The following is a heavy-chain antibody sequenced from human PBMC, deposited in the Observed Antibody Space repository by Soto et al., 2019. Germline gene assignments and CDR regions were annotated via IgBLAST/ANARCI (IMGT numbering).Heavy chain of an antibody. J-gene: IGHJ6*02. CDR1: GFTFSSYA. V-gene: IGHV3-30-3*01. CDR2: ISYDGSNK. CDR3: AREYGDDSYYYGMDV. D-gene: IGHD4-17*01. Sequence: QVQLVESGGGVVQPGRSLRLSCAASGFTFSSYAMHWVRQAPGKGLEWVAVISYDGSNKYYADSVKGRFTISRDNSKNTLDLQMNSLRAEDTAVYYCAREYGDDSYYYGMDVWGQGTTVTVSS.